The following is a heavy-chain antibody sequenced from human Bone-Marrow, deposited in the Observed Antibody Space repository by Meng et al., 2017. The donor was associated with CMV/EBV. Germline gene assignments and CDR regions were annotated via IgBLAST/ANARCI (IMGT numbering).Heavy chain of an antibody. Sequence: ASVKVSCKASGYTFTSYDINWVRQATGQGLEWMGWMNPNSGNTGYAQKFQGRVTITRNTSISTAYMELSSLRSEDTAVYYCAREPYYHDSSGYYPEYYYYYYGMDVWGQGTTVTVSS. CDR1: GYTFTSYD. CDR3: AREPYYHDSSGYYPEYYYYYYGMDV. J-gene: IGHJ6*02. CDR2: MNPNSGNT. V-gene: IGHV1-8*03. D-gene: IGHD3-22*01.